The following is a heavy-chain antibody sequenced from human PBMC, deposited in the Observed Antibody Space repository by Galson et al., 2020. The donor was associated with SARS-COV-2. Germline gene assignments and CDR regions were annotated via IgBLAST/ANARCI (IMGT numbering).Heavy chain of an antibody. CDR3: ARDTARGGWSSMSPSQLTATSNP. CDR1: GFTFSDHY. D-gene: IGHD3-10*01. J-gene: IGHJ5*02. Sequence: PGGSLRLSCAASGFTFSDHYMDWVRQAPGKGLEWVGRTRKKGNSYTTEYAASVKGRFTISRDDSKNSLYLQMNSLKTEDTAVYYCARDTARGGWSSMSPSQLTATSNPW. CDR2: TRKKGNSYTT. V-gene: IGHV3-72*01.